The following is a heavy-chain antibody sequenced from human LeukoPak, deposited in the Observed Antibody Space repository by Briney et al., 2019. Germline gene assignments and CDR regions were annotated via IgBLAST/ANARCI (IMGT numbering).Heavy chain of an antibody. Sequence: SEPLSLTCTVSGGSISSSSYYWGWIRQPPGKGLEWIGSIYYSGSTYYNPSLKSRVTISVDTSKSQFSLKLSSVTAADTAVYYCARGQNYDILTGYYTYFDYWGQGTLVTVSS. CDR1: GGSISSSSYY. D-gene: IGHD3-9*01. J-gene: IGHJ4*02. CDR2: IYYSGST. CDR3: ARGQNYDILTGYYTYFDY. V-gene: IGHV4-39*07.